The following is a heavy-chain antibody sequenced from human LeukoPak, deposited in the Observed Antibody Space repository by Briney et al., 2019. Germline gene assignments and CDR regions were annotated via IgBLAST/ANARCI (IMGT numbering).Heavy chain of an antibody. CDR3: ARDVSYFDY. V-gene: IGHV4-39*07. J-gene: IGHJ4*02. Sequence: SETLSLTCTVSGGSISSSSYYWGWIRQPPGKGLEWIRSIYYSGSTYYNPSLKSRVTISVDTSKNQFSLKLSSVTAADTAVYYYARDVSYFDYWGQGTLVTVSS. CDR2: IYYSGST. CDR1: GGSISSSSYY.